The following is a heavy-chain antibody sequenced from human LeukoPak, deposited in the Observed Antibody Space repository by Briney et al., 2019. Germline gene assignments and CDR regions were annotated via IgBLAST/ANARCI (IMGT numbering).Heavy chain of an antibody. CDR1: GFTFSSYA. V-gene: IGHV4-34*01. D-gene: IGHD6-13*01. J-gene: IGHJ6*02. CDR2: VNHSRST. CDR3: ARGPYRGYSSSWYGYYYGMDV. Sequence: LRLSCSASGFTFSSYAMHWIRQPPGKGLEWSGEVNHSRSTNYNPSLKSRVTISVDTSKNQFSLKLSSVTAADTAVYYCARGPYRGYSSSWYGYYYGMDVWGQGTTVTVSS.